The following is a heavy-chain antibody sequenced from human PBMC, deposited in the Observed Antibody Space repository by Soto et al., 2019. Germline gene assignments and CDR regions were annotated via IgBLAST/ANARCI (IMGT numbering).Heavy chain of an antibody. D-gene: IGHD6-13*01. Sequence: QVQLVESGGGVVQPGRSLRLSCAASGFTFSSYGMHWVRQAPGKGLEWVAVISYDGSNKYYADSVKGRFTISRDNSKNTLDLHMNSLRAEDTAVYYCAKDERPYSSSWYYFDYWGQGTLVTVSS. CDR1: GFTFSSYG. V-gene: IGHV3-30*18. J-gene: IGHJ4*02. CDR3: AKDERPYSSSWYYFDY. CDR2: ISYDGSNK.